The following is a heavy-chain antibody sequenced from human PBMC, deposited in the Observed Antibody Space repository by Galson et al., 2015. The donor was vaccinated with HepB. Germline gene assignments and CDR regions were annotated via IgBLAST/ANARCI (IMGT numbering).Heavy chain of an antibody. CDR2: MNTNTGRT. V-gene: IGHV7-4-1*02. D-gene: IGHD3-3*01. J-gene: IGHJ6*03. CDR1: GYTFTDYV. CDR3: ARFPLRFLDWLPYYDYYYMDV. Sequence: SVKVSCKASGYTFTDYVVNWVRQAPGQGLEWMGWMNTNTGRTSYAPGFAGRFTFSLDTSMTTAYLQISSLETDDTAVYYCARFPLRFLDWLPYYDYYYMDVWGEGTTVTVSS.